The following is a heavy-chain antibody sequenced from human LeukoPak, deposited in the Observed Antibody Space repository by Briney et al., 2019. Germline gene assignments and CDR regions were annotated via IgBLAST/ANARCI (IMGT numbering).Heavy chain of an antibody. J-gene: IGHJ1*01. D-gene: IGHD2-15*01. CDR3: AKGGSGNSYSQVQH. CDR2: ISGSGDST. V-gene: IGHV3-23*01. Sequence: PGESLRLSCAASGFTFSRYAMTWVRQAPGKGLEWVSVISGSGDSTYYAGSVKGRFTISRDNSKNTMYLQMNSLRVEDTAVYYCAKGGSGNSYSQVQHWGQGALLTVSS. CDR1: GFTFSRYA.